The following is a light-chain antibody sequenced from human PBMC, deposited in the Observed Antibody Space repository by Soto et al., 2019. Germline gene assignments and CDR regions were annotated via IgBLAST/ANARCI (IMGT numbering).Light chain of an antibody. J-gene: IGLJ3*02. CDR3: AVWYNSLSGLR. V-gene: IGLV1-47*02. CDR2: STD. CDR1: NSNIGRDF. Sequence: QSVVTQPPSASGTPGQRVTISCSGSNSNIGRDFVSWYQQLPGAAPKLLIYSTDQRPSGVPARFSGSKSGTSASLAISGLRSEDEADYYCAVWYNSLSGLRFGGGTKLTVL.